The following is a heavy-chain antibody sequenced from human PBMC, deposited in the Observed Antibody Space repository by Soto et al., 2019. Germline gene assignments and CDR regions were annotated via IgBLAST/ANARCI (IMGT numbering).Heavy chain of an antibody. CDR2: ITWDSGTI. J-gene: IGHJ5*02. Sequence: EVQLVESGGGLVQPGRSLRLSCAASGFIFDDYAMHWVRQAPGKGLEWVSGITWDSGTIGYADSEKGRFTISRDNAKNSLYLQMNNLRTEDTAVYYCATFRAAPWGQGTLVTVSS. D-gene: IGHD6-13*01. CDR3: ATFRAAP. V-gene: IGHV3-9*01. CDR1: GFIFDDYA.